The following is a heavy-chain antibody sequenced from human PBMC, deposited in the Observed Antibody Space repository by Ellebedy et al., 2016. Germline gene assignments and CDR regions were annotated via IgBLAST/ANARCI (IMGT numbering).Heavy chain of an antibody. D-gene: IGHD3-22*01. J-gene: IGHJ3*02. CDR2: ISSSDKTI. CDR1: GFTFSDYY. CDR3: ARYSYDTTDYYFGGNDAFDI. Sequence: GGSLRLSXAASGFTFSDYYMSWIRQAPGRGLEWVSSISSSDKTISYADSVQGRFTISRDNAKNSLYLQMNDLRAEDTAVYYCARYSYDTTDYYFGGNDAFDIWGQGTMVTVSP. V-gene: IGHV3-11*01.